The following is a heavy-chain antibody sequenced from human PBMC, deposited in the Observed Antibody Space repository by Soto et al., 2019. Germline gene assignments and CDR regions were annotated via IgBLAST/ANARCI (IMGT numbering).Heavy chain of an antibody. CDR1: GYPFTTYG. D-gene: IGHD2-15*01. J-gene: IGHJ3*02. CDR3: ARDRDRVADI. CDR2: INAYNGNR. V-gene: IGHV1-18*01. Sequence: GPGVKKPGASVKVSCKASGYPFTTYGITWVRQAPGQGLEWMAWINAYNGNRIYAQNFQGRVTVTTDTSTSAAYMELMSLTSDDTAVYFCARDRDRVADIWGLGTMVTVSS.